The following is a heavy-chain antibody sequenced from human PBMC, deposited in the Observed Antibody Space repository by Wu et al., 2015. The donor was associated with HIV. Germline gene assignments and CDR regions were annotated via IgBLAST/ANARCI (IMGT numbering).Heavy chain of an antibody. CDR2: IIPIFGPA. J-gene: IGHJ6*02. V-gene: IGHV1-69*13. D-gene: IGHD2-21*01. CDR3: AREIRTRVVVKLYGMDV. Sequence: QVQLVQSGAEVKKSGSSVKVSCKASGGAFSTFAISWVRQAPGQGLEWMGRIIPIFGPANYAQKFQGRVTITADESTSTAYMELSSLRSEDTAVYYCAREIRTRVVVKLYGMDVWGQGTTGHRLL. CDR1: GGAFSTFA.